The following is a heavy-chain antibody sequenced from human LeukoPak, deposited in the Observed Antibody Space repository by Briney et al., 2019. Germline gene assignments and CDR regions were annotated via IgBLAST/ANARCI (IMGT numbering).Heavy chain of an antibody. J-gene: IGHJ4*02. CDR3: ARDPTGGYSYGSTLDY. V-gene: IGHV3-30*01. Sequence: GGSLRLSCAASGFTFSSYAMHWVRQAPGKGLEWVAVISYDGSNKYYADSVKGRFTISRDNSKNTLYLQMNSLRAEDTAVYYCARDPTGGYSYGSTLDYWGQGTLVTVSS. D-gene: IGHD5-18*01. CDR2: ISYDGSNK. CDR1: GFTFSSYA.